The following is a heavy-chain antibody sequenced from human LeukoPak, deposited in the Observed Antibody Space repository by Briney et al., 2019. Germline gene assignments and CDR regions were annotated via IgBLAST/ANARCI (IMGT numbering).Heavy chain of an antibody. CDR2: IKQDGGQK. J-gene: IGHJ4*02. V-gene: IGHV3-7*01. CDR1: GFTFSSYW. CDR3: ARDGDYNWNYRSGFDY. D-gene: IGHD1-7*01. Sequence: PGGSLRLSCAASGFTFSSYWMSWVRQAPGKGLEWVANIKQDGGQKFYVDSVKGRFTISRDNAKNSLYLQMNSLTAEDTAVYYCARDGDYNWNYRSGFDYWGQGTLVTVSS.